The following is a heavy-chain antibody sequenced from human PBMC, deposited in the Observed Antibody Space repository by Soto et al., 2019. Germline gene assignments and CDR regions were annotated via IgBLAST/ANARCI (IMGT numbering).Heavy chain of an antibody. V-gene: IGHV4-39*02. J-gene: IGHJ5*01. CDR3: AREYSSAPDS. CDR2: VYYSGST. Sequence: QLQLHESGTGLMKPSESLSLTCTVSGGSIRSSSYYYGWIRHSPGQGQEWIGSVYYSGSTFYSPSLRSRVTISVDTSKHQFSLRVSSVTAADSAVYYCAREYSSAPDSWGQGTLVTVSS. CDR1: GGSIRSSSYY. D-gene: IGHD6-25*01.